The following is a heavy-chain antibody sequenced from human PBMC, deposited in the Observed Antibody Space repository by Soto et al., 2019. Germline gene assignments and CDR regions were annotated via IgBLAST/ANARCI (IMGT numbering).Heavy chain of an antibody. CDR2: ISPYTGNT. V-gene: IGHV1-18*01. D-gene: IGHD3-16*01. CDR3: VMVDNYVTPTPQDV. J-gene: IGHJ6*02. CDR1: GYIFVNYG. Sequence: QVQLVQSGDEVKKPGASVKVSCKASGYIFVNYGIAWVRQAPRQGLEWMGWISPYTGNTHSASKVQCRLTMTTDTSTSTASMDLGSLTSDDTAVYYCVMVDNYVTPTPQDVWGQGTTVTVSS.